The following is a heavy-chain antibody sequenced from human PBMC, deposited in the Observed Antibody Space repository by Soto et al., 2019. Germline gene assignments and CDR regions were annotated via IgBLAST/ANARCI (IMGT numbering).Heavy chain of an antibody. Sequence: EVQLLESGGGLVQPGGSLRLSCAASGFTFHTYAMSWVRQTPGKGLEWISGILGSGGTYYADSVKGRFTISRDNSKNTRYLQMNSLRAEDTAMYYCAKDRQPDGFWPFDHWGQGTLITVSS. CDR2: ILGSGGT. V-gene: IGHV3-23*01. CDR3: AKDRQPDGFWPFDH. D-gene: IGHD3-3*01. J-gene: IGHJ4*02. CDR1: GFTFHTYA.